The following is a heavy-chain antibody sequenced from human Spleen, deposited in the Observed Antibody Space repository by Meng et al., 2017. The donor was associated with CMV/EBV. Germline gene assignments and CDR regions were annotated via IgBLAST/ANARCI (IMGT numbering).Heavy chain of an antibody. Sequence: GGSLRLSCTASEVIFTINWMSWVRQIPGKGLEWVANIKQDDSEKYYADSVEGRFTISSDNTKKSLYLQMNSLRGEDTAVYYCVKGGDSSGWYEFDFWGQGTPVTVSS. D-gene: IGHD6-19*01. V-gene: IGHV3-7*01. CDR2: IKQDDSEK. CDR3: VKGGDSSGWYEFDF. J-gene: IGHJ4*02. CDR1: EVIFTINW.